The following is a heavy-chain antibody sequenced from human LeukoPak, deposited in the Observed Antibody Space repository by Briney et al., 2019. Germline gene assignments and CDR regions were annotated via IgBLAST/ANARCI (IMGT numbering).Heavy chain of an antibody. CDR3: AGDRCSGGTCYSAHPGDP. Sequence: GGSLRLSCAASGFTFSSYAMSWVRQAPGKGLEWVSYISGSGSTISYADSVKGRFTISRDNAKNSLFLQMNSLRAEDTAVYYCAGDRCSGGTCYSAHPGDPWGQGTLVTVSS. D-gene: IGHD2-15*01. V-gene: IGHV3-48*03. CDR2: ISGSGSTI. J-gene: IGHJ5*02. CDR1: GFTFSSYA.